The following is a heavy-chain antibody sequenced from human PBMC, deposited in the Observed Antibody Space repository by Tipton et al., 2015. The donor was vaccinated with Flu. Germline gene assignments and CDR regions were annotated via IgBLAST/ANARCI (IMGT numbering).Heavy chain of an antibody. Sequence: TLSLTCAVYNASFSDYYWNWIRQPPGKGLEWIGDINHVGSAVYTPPLKGRVTISVDTPNNQLSLRLSSVTAADTAVYYCARGRRIVTSYFVSPSGFDVWGQGTMVTVSS. V-gene: IGHV4-34*01. CDR3: ARGRRIVTSYFVSPSGFDV. CDR1: NASFSDYY. J-gene: IGHJ6*02. D-gene: IGHD3-22*01. CDR2: INHVGSA.